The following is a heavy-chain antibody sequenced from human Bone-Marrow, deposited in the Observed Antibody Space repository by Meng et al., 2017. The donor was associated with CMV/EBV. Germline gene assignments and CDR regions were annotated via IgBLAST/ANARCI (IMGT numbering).Heavy chain of an antibody. V-gene: IGHV3-23*01. CDR2: ISGSGGNT. J-gene: IGHJ5*02. Sequence: GESLKISCAASGFTFSSYAMSWVRQAPGKGLEWVSAISGSGGNTYYADSVNGRFTISRDNSKNTLYLQMNSLRAEDTAVYYCAKDLTKGVSVPWAQGTLVTVSS. CDR3: AKDLTKGVSVP. D-gene: IGHD3-3*01. CDR1: GFTFSSYA.